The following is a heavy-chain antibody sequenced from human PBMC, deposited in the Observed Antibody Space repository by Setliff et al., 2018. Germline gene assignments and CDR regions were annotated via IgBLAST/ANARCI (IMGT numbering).Heavy chain of an antibody. J-gene: IGHJ6*03. CDR1: GFTFSSYG. CDR3: AREGKFRYYYYMDV. Sequence: GGSLRLSCAASGFTFSSYGMHWVRQASGKGLEWVAFIRCDGSNEYYADSVKGRFTISRDNSQNTLYLQMNSLRPEDTAVYYCAREGKFRYYYYMDVWGKGTTVTVSS. CDR2: IRCDGSNE. V-gene: IGHV3-30*02. D-gene: IGHD3-10*01.